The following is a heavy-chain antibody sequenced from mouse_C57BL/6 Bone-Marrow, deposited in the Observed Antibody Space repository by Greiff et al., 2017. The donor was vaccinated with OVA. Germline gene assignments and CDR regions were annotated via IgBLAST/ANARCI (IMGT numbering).Heavy chain of an antibody. Sequence: QVQLQQPGAELVKPGASVKLSCKASGYTFTSYWMHWVKQRPGQGLEWIGMIHPNSGSTNYNEKFKSKATLTVDKSSSPAYMQLNSLTSEDSAVDYCSNYYGGSDEAWFAYWGQGTLVTVSA. V-gene: IGHV1-64*01. D-gene: IGHD1-1*01. J-gene: IGHJ3*01. CDR3: SNYYGGSDEAWFAY. CDR1: GYTFTSYW. CDR2: IHPNSGST.